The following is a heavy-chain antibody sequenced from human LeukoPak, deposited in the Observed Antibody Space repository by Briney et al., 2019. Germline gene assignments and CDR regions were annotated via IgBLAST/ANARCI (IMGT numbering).Heavy chain of an antibody. J-gene: IGHJ4*02. CDR1: GGSISSYY. D-gene: IGHD6-6*01. Sequence: SETLSLTCTVSGGSISSYYWSWIRQPPGKGLEWIGYIYTSGSTTYNPSLKSRVTISVVTSKNQFSLKLSSLTAADTAVYFCARQYSSSSFFDYWGQGTLVTVSS. CDR2: IYTSGST. CDR3: ARQYSSSSFFDY. V-gene: IGHV4-4*09.